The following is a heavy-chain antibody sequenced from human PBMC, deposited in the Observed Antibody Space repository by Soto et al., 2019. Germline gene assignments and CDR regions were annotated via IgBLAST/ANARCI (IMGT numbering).Heavy chain of an antibody. V-gene: IGHV3-74*01. D-gene: IGHD2-15*01. CDR1: GFTFSSYW. CDR2: INSDGSTT. CDR3: AREGGYCSGGGCYDWFDP. J-gene: IGHJ5*02. Sequence: EVQLVESGGGLVQPGGSLRLSCAASGFTFSSYWMHWVRQAPGKGLVWVSRINSDGSTTTYADSVKGRFTISRDNAKNPLYLQMSSLRAEDTAVYSCAREGGYCSGGGCYDWFDPGGQGTLVTVSS.